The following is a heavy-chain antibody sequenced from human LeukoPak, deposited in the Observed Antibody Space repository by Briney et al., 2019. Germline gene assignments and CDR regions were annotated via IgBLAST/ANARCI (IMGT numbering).Heavy chain of an antibody. CDR2: INHSGST. CDR1: GGSFSGYY. V-gene: IGHV4-34*01. Sequence: SETLSLTCAVYGGSFSGYYWSWIRQSPGKGLEWIAEINHSGSTNYNPSLKSRVAISVDTSKNQFSLNLSSVTAADTAVHYCARGVVSSPYYFDDWGQGTLVTVSS. J-gene: IGHJ4*02. CDR3: ARGVVSSPYYFDD. D-gene: IGHD3-22*01.